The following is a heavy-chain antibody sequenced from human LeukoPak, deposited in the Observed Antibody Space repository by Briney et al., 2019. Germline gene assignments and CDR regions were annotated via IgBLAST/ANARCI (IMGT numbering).Heavy chain of an antibody. CDR3: AKDRRTYCTNGVCYLPWYMDV. CDR2: ISSSSSYI. Sequence: PGGSLRLSCAASGFTFSSYSMNWVRQAPGKGLEWVSSISSSSSYIYYADSVKGRFTISRDNAKNSLYLQMNSLRAEDTAVYYCAKDRRTYCTNGVCYLPWYMDVWGKGTTVTVSS. V-gene: IGHV3-21*04. J-gene: IGHJ6*03. CDR1: GFTFSSYS. D-gene: IGHD2-8*01.